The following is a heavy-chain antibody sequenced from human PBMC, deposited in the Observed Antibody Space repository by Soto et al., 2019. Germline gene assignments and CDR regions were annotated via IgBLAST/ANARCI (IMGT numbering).Heavy chain of an antibody. J-gene: IGHJ1*01. Sequence: QVQLVESGGGVVQPGRSLRLSCAASGFTFSSYAMHWVRQAPGKGLEWVAVISYDGSNKYYADSVKGRFTISRDNSKNTLYLQMNSLRAEDTAVYYCAVVVNRYKYFQHWGQGTRVTVSS. V-gene: IGHV3-30-3*01. CDR1: GFTFSSYA. CDR3: AVVVNRYKYFQH. D-gene: IGHD2-15*01. CDR2: ISYDGSNK.